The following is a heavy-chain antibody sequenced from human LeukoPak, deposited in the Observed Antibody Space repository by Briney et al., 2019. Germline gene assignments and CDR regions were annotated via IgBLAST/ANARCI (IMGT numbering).Heavy chain of an antibody. CDR1: GFTFSNYW. CDR2: IQEDGSEK. V-gene: IGHV3-7*05. D-gene: IGHD1-26*01. Sequence: GGSLRLSCAASGFTFSNYWMNWVRQAPGKGLEWVATIQEDGSEKDYVDSVKGRFTISRDNAKNSLCLQMNSLRAEDTAIYYCVRSGGYWGQGTLVTVSS. J-gene: IGHJ4*02. CDR3: VRSGGY.